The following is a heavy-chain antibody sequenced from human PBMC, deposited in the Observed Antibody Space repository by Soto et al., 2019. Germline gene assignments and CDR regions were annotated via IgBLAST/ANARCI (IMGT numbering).Heavy chain of an antibody. CDR2: TYFRSKWYN. CDR3: AKGDNLGPKTGYAFDP. D-gene: IGHD5-12*01. Sequence: SQTLSLTCAISVDSVSRNTASWNWIRQSPSRGLEWLGRTYFRSKWYNDYAVSVKSRIIINPDTSNNQFSLQLNSVTPEDTAVYFCAKGDNLGPKTGYAFDPWGQGVMVTVSS. J-gene: IGHJ5*02. V-gene: IGHV6-1*01. CDR1: VDSVSRNTAS.